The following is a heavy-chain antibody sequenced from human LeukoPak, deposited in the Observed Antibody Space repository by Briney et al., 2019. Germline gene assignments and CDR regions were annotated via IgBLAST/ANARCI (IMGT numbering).Heavy chain of an antibody. V-gene: IGHV4-34*01. Sequence: SETLALTCAVYGGSFSGYYWSWIRKPPGKGLEWIGEINHSGSTNYNPSLKSRVTISVDTSKNQFSLKLSSVTAADTAVYYCARGGSRGIVATITRGYYYGMDVWGKGTTVTVSS. CDR3: ARGGSRGIVATITRGYYYGMDV. CDR1: GGSFSGYY. J-gene: IGHJ6*04. D-gene: IGHD5-12*01. CDR2: INHSGST.